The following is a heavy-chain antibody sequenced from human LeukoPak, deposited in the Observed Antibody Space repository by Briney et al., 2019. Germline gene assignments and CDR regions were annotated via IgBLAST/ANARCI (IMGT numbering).Heavy chain of an antibody. CDR3: AKEFKRDCSSTSCYTGAFDI. V-gene: IGHV1-46*01. CDR1: GYTFTSYY. J-gene: IGHJ3*02. CDR2: INPSGGST. D-gene: IGHD2-2*02. Sequence: ASVKVSCKASGYTFTSYYMHWVRQAPGQGLEWMGIINPSGGSTSYAQKFQGRVTMTRDTSTSTVYMELSSLRSEDTAVYYCAKEFKRDCSSTSCYTGAFDIWGQGTMVTVSS.